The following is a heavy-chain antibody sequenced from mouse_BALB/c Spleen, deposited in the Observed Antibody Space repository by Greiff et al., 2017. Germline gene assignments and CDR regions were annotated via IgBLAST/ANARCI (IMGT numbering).Heavy chain of an antibody. CDR3: ARDGNLPFDD. J-gene: IGHJ2*01. Sequence: VQLQESGAELVKPGASVKISCTASGFAFSSSCMNWVKQRPGQGLEWIGRIYPGDGDTNYNGKFKGKATLTADKSSSTAYMQLSSLTSVDSAVYYCARDGNLPFDDWGQGTTLTVSS. V-gene: IGHV1-82*01. CDR2: IYPGDGDT. D-gene: IGHD2-3*01. CDR1: GFAFSSSC.